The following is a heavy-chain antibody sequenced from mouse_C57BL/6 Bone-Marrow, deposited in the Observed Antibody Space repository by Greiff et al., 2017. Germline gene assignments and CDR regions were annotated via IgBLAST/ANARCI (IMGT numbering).Heavy chain of an antibody. CDR1: GFTFSSYG. CDR2: ISSGGSTT. V-gene: IGHV5-6*01. CDR3: AGYYYGRGDY. J-gene: IGHJ4*01. D-gene: IGHD1-1*01. Sequence: EVQVVESGGDLVKPGGSLKLSCAASGFTFSSYGMSWVRQTPDKRLEWVATISSGGSTTYYPDSVKGRFTISRDNAKNTQYLQMSSLKSEDTVMYYCAGYYYGRGDYWGQGTSVTVSS.